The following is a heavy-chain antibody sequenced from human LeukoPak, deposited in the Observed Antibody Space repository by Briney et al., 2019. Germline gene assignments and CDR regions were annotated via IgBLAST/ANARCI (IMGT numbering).Heavy chain of an antibody. D-gene: IGHD6-13*01. CDR3: ARDPIAAAGEEDY. CDR1: GFTVSSNY. J-gene: IGHJ4*02. Sequence: GGSLRLSCAASGFTVSSNYMSWVRQAPGKGLEWVSVIYSGGSTYYADSVKGRFTISRDNSKNTLYLQMNSLRAEDTAVYYCARDPIAAAGEEDYWGQGTLVTVSS. V-gene: IGHV3-66*01. CDR2: IYSGGST.